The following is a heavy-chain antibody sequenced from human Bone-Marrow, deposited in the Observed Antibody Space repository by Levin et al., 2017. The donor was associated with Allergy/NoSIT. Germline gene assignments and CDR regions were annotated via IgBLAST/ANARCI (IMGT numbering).Heavy chain of an antibody. CDR3: ARGVHDYRNYQYYFDF. D-gene: IGHD4-11*01. Sequence: LSLTCAASGFTFNTYAMHWVRQAPGKGLDWVTFISYDGLNKYYADSVKGRFTISRDNSKSTLYLQMNSLSAEDTAVYYCARGVHDYRNYQYYFDFWGQGSLVAVSS. CDR1: GFTFNTYA. CDR2: ISYDGLNK. J-gene: IGHJ4*02. V-gene: IGHV3-30*04.